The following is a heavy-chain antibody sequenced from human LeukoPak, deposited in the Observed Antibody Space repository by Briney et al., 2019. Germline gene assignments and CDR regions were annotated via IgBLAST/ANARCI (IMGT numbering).Heavy chain of an antibody. CDR2: ISGSGGST. D-gene: IGHD3-9*01. J-gene: IGHJ6*02. V-gene: IGHV3-23*01. CDR1: GFTFSSYA. CDR3: AKLDYDILTGYPIYYYYGMDV. Sequence: PGASLRLSCAASGFTFSSYAMSWVRQAPGKGLEWVSAISGSGGSTYYAGSVKGRFTISRDNSKNTLYLQMNSLRAEDTAVYYCAKLDYDILTGYPIYYYYGMDVWGQGTTVTVSS.